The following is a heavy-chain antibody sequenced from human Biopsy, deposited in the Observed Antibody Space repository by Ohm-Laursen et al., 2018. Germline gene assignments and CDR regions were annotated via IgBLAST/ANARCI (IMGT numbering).Heavy chain of an antibody. CDR3: ARDSGGMATILDAFDL. CDR1: GGSIINNY. Sequence: SDTLSLTCTVSGGSIINNYWSWIRQPPGKGLEWIGYIYFTGSTNYNPSLKSRVTISVDTSKNQFSLRLSSVTAADTVVYYCARDSGGMATILDAFDLWGQGTMVTVSP. CDR2: IYFTGST. V-gene: IGHV4-59*01. J-gene: IGHJ3*01. D-gene: IGHD5-24*01.